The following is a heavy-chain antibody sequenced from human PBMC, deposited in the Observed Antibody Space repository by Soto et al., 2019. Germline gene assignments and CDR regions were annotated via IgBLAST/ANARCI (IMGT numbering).Heavy chain of an antibody. D-gene: IGHD6-19*01. CDR2: IGIGSSTK. CDR1: GFTFRNYG. CDR3: AKQIAVVDWFDP. J-gene: IGHJ5*02. V-gene: IGHV3-48*01. Sequence: PGGSLRLSCAASGFTFRNYGMNWVRQAPGKGLEWVSYIGIGSSTKYYADSVKGRFTISRDNAKNSLYLQMNSLRAEDTAVYYCAKQIAVVDWFDPWGQGTLVTVSS.